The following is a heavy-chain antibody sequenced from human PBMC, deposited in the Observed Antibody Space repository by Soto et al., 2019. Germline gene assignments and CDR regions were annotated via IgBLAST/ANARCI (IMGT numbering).Heavy chain of an antibody. CDR3: ARVSEGGGTFPLDY. J-gene: IGHJ4*02. CDR2: INPNTGAT. CDR1: GYTFTGHY. V-gene: IGHV1-2*02. D-gene: IGHD2-15*01. Sequence: GASVKVSCKASGYTFTGHYMHWVRQAPGQGLEWMGWINPNTGATNYAQKFQGRATMTRDTSISTANMEVSGLRSDDTAVYYCARVSEGGGTFPLDYWGQGTLVTVSS.